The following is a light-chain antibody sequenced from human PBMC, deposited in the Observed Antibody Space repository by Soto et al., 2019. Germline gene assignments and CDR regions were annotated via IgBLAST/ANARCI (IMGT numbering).Light chain of an antibody. J-gene: IGLJ3*02. CDR2: STY. Sequence: QAVVTQEPSLTVSPGGKVTLTCASSTGAVTSDYYPNWLQQKPGQAPRSLIHSTYARHFWTPARFSGSLLGGKAALTVSGVQPEDEADYYCLLYHGAAQVFGGGTKVTVL. CDR3: LLYHGAAQV. V-gene: IGLV7-43*01. CDR1: TGAVTSDYY.